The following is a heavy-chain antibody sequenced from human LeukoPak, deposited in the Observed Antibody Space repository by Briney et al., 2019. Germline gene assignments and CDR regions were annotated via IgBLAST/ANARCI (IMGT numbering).Heavy chain of an antibody. V-gene: IGHV1-18*01. CDR1: GYTFTSYG. Sequence: ASVKVSCKASGYTFTSYGISWVRQAPGQGLEWMGWISAYNGNTNYAQKLQGRVTMTTDTSTSTAYMELRSLRSDDTAVYHCARRTYYDSSGPVDYWGQGTLVTVSS. CDR3: ARRTYYDSSGPVDY. J-gene: IGHJ4*02. D-gene: IGHD3-22*01. CDR2: ISAYNGNT.